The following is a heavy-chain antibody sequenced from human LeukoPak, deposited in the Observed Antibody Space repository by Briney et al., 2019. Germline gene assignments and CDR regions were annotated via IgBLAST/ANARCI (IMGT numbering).Heavy chain of an antibody. V-gene: IGHV1-2*06. J-gene: IGHJ3*02. Sequence: ASVKVSCKASGYTFTGYYMHWVRQAPGQGLEWMGRINPNGGGTNYAQKFQGRVTMTRDTSISTAYMELSRLRSDDTAVYYCARDPYYYDSSGYLQGDAFDIWGQGTMVTVSS. CDR2: INPNGGGT. CDR1: GYTFTGYY. D-gene: IGHD3-22*01. CDR3: ARDPYYYDSSGYLQGDAFDI.